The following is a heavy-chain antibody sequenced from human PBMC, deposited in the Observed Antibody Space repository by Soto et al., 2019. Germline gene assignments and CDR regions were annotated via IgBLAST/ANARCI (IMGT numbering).Heavy chain of an antibody. V-gene: IGHV3-21*01. CDR2: ITTRSAYI. Sequence: EVQLVESGGGLVKPGGSLRLSCAASGFTFNTYDMNWARQAPGKGLEWVSAITTRSAYIYYADSMKGRITISRDNAKTSGFMQMDSLRAEDTAVYYCVRCGNARLLRHGRFDPGGQGTPVPVSS. D-gene: IGHD5-12*01. CDR1: GFTFNTYD. CDR3: VRCGNARLLRHGRFDP. J-gene: IGHJ5*02.